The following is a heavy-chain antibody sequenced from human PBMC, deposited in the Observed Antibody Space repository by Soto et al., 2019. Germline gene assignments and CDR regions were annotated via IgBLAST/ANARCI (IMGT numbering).Heavy chain of an antibody. V-gene: IGHV1-18*01. CDR3: ARVGTPIDY. D-gene: IGHD7-27*01. CDR2: ISAYNGNT. Sequence: EASVKVSCKASGYTFTNFGISWVRQAPGQGLEWMGWISAYNGNTNYAQNFQGRVTMTTDTSTSTAYMELRSLRSDDTAVYYCARVGTPIDYWGQGTLVTVSS. J-gene: IGHJ4*02. CDR1: GYTFTNFG.